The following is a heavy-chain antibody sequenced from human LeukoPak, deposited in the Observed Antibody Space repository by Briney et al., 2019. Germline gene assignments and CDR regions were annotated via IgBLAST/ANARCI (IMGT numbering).Heavy chain of an antibody. J-gene: IGHJ6*03. CDR3: AKGGYHGSGYYYYMDV. CDR2: ISGSGGST. Sequence: GGSLRLSCAASGFTFSSYAMSWVRQAPGKGLEWVSAISGSGGSTYYADSVKGRFTISRDNSKNTLYLQMNSLRAEDTAVYYRAKGGYHGSGYYYYMDVWGKGTTVTVSS. D-gene: IGHD3-10*01. V-gene: IGHV3-23*01. CDR1: GFTFSSYA.